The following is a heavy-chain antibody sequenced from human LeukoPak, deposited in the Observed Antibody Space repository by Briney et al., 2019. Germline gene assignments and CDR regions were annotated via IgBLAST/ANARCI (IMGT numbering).Heavy chain of an antibody. CDR2: IYYSGST. J-gene: IGHJ6*03. V-gene: IGHV4-59*01. Sequence: PSETLSLTCTVSGGSISGYYWSWIRQPPGKGLEWIGYIYYSGSTYYNPSLKSRVTISVDTSKNQFSLRLTSVTAADTAVYYCARSGSGSYYYYYYMDVWGKGTTVTISS. CDR3: ARSGSGSYYYYYYMDV. CDR1: GGSISGYY. D-gene: IGHD3-10*01.